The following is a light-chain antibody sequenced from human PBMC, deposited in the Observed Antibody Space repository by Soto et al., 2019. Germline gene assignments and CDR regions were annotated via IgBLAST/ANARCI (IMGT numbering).Light chain of an antibody. CDR2: AAS. V-gene: IGKV1-39*01. CDR1: QSIDRF. CDR3: QQSFSTPYT. Sequence: DIQMTQSPSSLSASVGDRVTITCRASQSIDRFLNWYQQKPGKAPKVLIYAASSLQGGVPSRFRGSGSGTDFTLTISSLQPEDFATYHCQQSFSTPYTFGQGTKLQIK. J-gene: IGKJ2*01.